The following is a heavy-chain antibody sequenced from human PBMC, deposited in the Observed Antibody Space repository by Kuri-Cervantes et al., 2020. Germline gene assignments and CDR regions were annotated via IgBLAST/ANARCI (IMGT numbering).Heavy chain of an antibody. J-gene: IGHJ4*02. CDR3: AREFDYDSSGYYYYY. V-gene: IGHV1-69*06. CDR1: GYTFTGYY. CDR2: IIPLFGTA. D-gene: IGHD3-22*01. Sequence: SVKVSCKASGYTFTGYYIHWVRQAPGQGLEWMGWIIPLFGTANYAQKFQGRVTITADKSTSTAYMELSSLRSEDAAVYYCAREFDYDSSGYYYYYWGQGTLVTVSS.